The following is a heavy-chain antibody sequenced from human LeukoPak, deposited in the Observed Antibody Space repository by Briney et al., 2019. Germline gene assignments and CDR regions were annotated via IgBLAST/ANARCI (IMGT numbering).Heavy chain of an antibody. J-gene: IGHJ4*02. D-gene: IGHD6-13*01. CDR1: GFTFSSYS. CDR3: ARESRYSSDY. Sequence: QPGGSLRLSCAASGFTFSSYSMNWVRQAPGKGLEWVSYISSSSTTIYYADSVKGRFTISRDNAKNSLSLQMNSLRDEDTAMYYCARESRYSSDYWGQGTLVTVSS. CDR2: ISSSSTTI. V-gene: IGHV3-48*02.